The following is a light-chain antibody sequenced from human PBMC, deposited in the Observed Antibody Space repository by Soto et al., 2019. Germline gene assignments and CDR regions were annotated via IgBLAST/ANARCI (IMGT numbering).Light chain of an antibody. CDR3: QEYYRSPYS. V-gene: IGKV1-39*01. CDR1: QSVTTN. J-gene: IGKJ2*03. CDR2: AAS. Sequence: DIEMTQSPASLSSSTGDRMTITCRASQSVTTNLNWYQQKFGQTPKLLMYAASNLQGGVPSRFSGSGSGTGSPLTITSLQREGFAAYLCQEYYRSPYSFGQGTKLEL.